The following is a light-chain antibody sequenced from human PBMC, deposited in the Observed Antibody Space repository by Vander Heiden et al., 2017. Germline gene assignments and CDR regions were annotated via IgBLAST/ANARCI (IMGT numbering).Light chain of an antibody. CDR2: DAS. CDR1: QSISSN. J-gene: IGKJ2*01. V-gene: IGKV3-15*01. Sequence: EIVMTQSPATLSVSPGERVTLSCRASQSISSNLAWYQRKPGQAPRLLIYDASTRFSGIPARFSGSGYGTEFTLTISSRQSEDFAVYYCQQYNDWPPVIFGQGTKLEMK. CDR3: QQYNDWPPVI.